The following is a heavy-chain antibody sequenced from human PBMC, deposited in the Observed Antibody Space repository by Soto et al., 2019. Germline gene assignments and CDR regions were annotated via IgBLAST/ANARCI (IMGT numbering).Heavy chain of an antibody. V-gene: IGHV3-30-3*01. Sequence: PGGSLRLSCAASGFTFTSYATHWVRQAPGRGLEWVAVISYDGSNKYYACSVKGRFTISRDNSKNPLYLQMNSRRAEDTAVYYCAREGSSSALDDWGQGTLVTVSS. CDR1: GFTFTSYA. CDR2: ISYDGSNK. J-gene: IGHJ4*02. D-gene: IGHD6-6*01. CDR3: AREGSSSALDD.